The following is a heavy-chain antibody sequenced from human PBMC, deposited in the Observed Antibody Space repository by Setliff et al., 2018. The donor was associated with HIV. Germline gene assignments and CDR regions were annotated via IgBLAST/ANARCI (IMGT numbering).Heavy chain of an antibody. CDR3: GKDYTRTFWEYNWYDV. CDR1: GFTFSRFA. V-gene: IGHV3-23*01. J-gene: IGHJ5*02. CDR2: INGDGDSR. D-gene: IGHD3-3*01. Sequence: PRGSLRLSCAASGFTFSRFAMHWVRQAPGKGLEWVAGINGDGDSRYYAESVKGRFTVSRDNSKDTLYLQMNDLRAEDTALYYCGKDYTRTFWEYNWYDVWGQGTLVTVSS.